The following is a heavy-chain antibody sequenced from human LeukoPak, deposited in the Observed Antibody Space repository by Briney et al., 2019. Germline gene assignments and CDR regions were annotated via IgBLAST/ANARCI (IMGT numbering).Heavy chain of an antibody. J-gene: IGHJ6*04. CDR1: DYTFTSYG. V-gene: IGHV1-18*04. CDR2: ISAYTANR. D-gene: IGHD2-2*01. CDR3: ARVPECSSSPFMDV. Sequence: GASVKVSCKASDYTFTSYGITWVRQAPGQGLEWMGWISAYTANRNYAQKFQGRVTMTTDTATSTAYMELRNLGSDDTATYYCARVPECSSSPFMDVWGRGTTVTVSS.